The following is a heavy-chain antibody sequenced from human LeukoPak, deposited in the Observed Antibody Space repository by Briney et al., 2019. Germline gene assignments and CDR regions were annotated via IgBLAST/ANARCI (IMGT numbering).Heavy chain of an antibody. CDR2: IYTSGST. Sequence: PSETLSLTCTVSGGSISSYYWSWIRQPPGKGLEWIGRIYTSGSTNYNPSLKSRVTMSVDTSKNQFSLKLSSVTAADTAVYYCARDSPPLHYYDSSGYPYYFDYWGQGTLVTVSS. CDR3: ARDSPPLHYYDSSGYPYYFDY. D-gene: IGHD3-22*01. CDR1: GGSISSYY. J-gene: IGHJ4*02. V-gene: IGHV4-4*07.